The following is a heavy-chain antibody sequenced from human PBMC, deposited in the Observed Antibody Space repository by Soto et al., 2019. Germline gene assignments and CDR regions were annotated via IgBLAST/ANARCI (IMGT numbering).Heavy chain of an antibody. J-gene: IGHJ6*03. CDR3: ARVISGAPYYYYMDV. D-gene: IGHD1-26*01. V-gene: IGHV5-10-1*01. Sequence: PGESLKISCKGSGYSFTSYWISWVRQMPGKGLEWMGRIDPSDSYTNYSPSFQGHVTISADKSISTAYLQWSSLKASDTAMYYCARVISGAPYYYYMDVWGKGTTVTVSS. CDR1: GYSFTSYW. CDR2: IDPSDSYT.